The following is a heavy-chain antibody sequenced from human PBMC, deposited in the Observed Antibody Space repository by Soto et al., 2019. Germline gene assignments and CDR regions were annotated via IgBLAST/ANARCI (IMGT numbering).Heavy chain of an antibody. CDR2: ISAYNGNT. V-gene: IGHV1-18*01. CDR1: GYTFTSYG. Sequence: ASVKVSCKATGYTFTSYGISWVRQAPGQGLEWMGWISAYNGNTNYAQKLQGRVTMTTDTSTSTAYMELRSLRSDDTAVYYCARPNITIFGVVPSTFEIWRQRTIVTVS. D-gene: IGHD3-3*01. J-gene: IGHJ3*02. CDR3: ARPNITIFGVVPSTFEI.